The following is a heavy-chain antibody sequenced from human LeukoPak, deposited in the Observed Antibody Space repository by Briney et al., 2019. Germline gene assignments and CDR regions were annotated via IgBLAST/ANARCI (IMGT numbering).Heavy chain of an antibody. V-gene: IGHV4-31*03. J-gene: IGHJ4*02. CDR2: TSYSGTT. CDR1: SGSISSSGYY. Sequence: SETLSLTCTVSSGSISSSGYYWSWIRQLSGKGLEWIGSTSYSGTTYYNPSLKSRVTISLDTSENQFSLKLSSMTAADTAVYYCAKGRPAAGQYYFDNWGQGILVTVSS. D-gene: IGHD6-13*01. CDR3: AKGRPAAGQYYFDN.